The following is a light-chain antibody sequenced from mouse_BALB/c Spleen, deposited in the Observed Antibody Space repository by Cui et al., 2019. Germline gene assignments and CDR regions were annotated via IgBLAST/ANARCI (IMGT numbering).Light chain of an antibody. J-gene: IGKJ5*01. CDR3: QQWSSNPPT. V-gene: IGKV4-59*01. Sequence: IVLTQSPAITTASPGEKVTMTCSASSSVSCMHWYQQKSGTSPKRWIYDTSKLASGVPARFSGSGSGTSYSLTISRMEAEDAATYYCQQWSSNPPTFGAGTKLELK. CDR2: DTS. CDR1: SSVSC.